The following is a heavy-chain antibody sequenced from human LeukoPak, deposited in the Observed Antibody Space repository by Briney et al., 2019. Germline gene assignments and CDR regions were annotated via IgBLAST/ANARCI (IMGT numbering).Heavy chain of an antibody. CDR1: GYTFTGYY. CDR2: INPNSGGT. V-gene: IGHV1-2*02. J-gene: IGHJ6*02. Sequence: ASVKVSCKASGYTFTGYYMHWVRQAPGRGLEWMGWINPNSGGTNYAQKFQGRVTMTRDTSISTAYMELSRLRSDDTAVYYCAREEPDYYYYGMDVWGQGTTVTVSS. CDR3: AREEPDYYYYGMDV.